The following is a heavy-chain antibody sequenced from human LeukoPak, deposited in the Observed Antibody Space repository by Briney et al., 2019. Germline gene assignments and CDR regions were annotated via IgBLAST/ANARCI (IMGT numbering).Heavy chain of an antibody. CDR1: GYTLTSYY. CDR3: ARSYYDSSGYQGNDY. CDR2: INPSSSST. D-gene: IGHD3-22*01. J-gene: IGHJ4*02. Sequence: ASVKVSCKASGYTLTSYYMHWVRQAPGQGLEWMGIINPSSSSTSYAQKFQGRVTMTRDTSTSTVYMELSSLRSEDTAVYYCARSYYDSSGYQGNDYWGQGALVTVSS. V-gene: IGHV1-46*01.